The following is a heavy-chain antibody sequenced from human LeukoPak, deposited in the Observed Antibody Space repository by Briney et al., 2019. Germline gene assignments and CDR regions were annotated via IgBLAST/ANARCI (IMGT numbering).Heavy chain of an antibody. J-gene: IGHJ4*02. CDR1: GFTFSSTW. D-gene: IGHD6-13*01. CDR3: TTDPISAGLDY. CDR2: IKSKPDGGTT. Sequence: GGSLRLSCAASGFTFSSTWMTWVRQAPRKGLEWVGHIKSKPDGGTTDYAAPVKGRFIISRYDSKNTLYLQMNSLKTEDTAVYYCTTDPISAGLDYWGQGTLVTVSS. V-gene: IGHV3-15*01.